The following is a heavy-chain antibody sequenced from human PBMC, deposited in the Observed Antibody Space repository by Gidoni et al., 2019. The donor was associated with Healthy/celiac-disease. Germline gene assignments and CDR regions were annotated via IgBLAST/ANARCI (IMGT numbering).Heavy chain of an antibody. CDR3: ARIGAGYSSTGDY. CDR2: INHSGST. CDR1: GGSFSGYY. D-gene: IGHD6-13*01. J-gene: IGHJ4*02. Sequence: QVQLQQWGAGLLKPSETLSLTCAVYGGSFSGYYWSWIRQPPGKGLEWIGEINHSGSTNYNPSLKSRVTILVDTSKNQFSLKLSSVTAADTAVYYCARIGAGYSSTGDYWGQGTLVTVSS. V-gene: IGHV4-34*01.